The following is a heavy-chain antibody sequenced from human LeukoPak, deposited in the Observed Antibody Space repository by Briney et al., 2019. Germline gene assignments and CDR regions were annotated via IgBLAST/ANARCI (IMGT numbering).Heavy chain of an antibody. D-gene: IGHD3-22*01. Sequence: GASVKVSCKASGYTFTSSDINWVRQATGQGLEWMGWMNPNSGNTGYAQKFQGRVTMTRDMSTSTVYMELSSLRSEDTAVYYCAVPYYDSSGYPSGNVAFDIWGQGTMVTVSS. CDR2: MNPNSGNT. J-gene: IGHJ3*02. CDR3: AVPYYDSSGYPSGNVAFDI. CDR1: GYTFTSSD. V-gene: IGHV1-8*01.